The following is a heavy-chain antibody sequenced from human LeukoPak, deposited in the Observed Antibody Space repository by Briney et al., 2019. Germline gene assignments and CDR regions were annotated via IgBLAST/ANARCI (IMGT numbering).Heavy chain of an antibody. J-gene: IGHJ4*02. V-gene: IGHV4-30-4*01. Sequence: SETLSLTCTVSGGSISSGDYYWSWIRQPPGKGLEWIGYIYYSGSTYYNPSLKSRVTISVDTSKNQFSLKLSSVTAADTAVYYCARELGTAMVWLDYWGQGTLVTVSS. CDR3: ARELGTAMVWLDY. CDR1: GGSISSGDYY. D-gene: IGHD5-18*01. CDR2: IYYSGST.